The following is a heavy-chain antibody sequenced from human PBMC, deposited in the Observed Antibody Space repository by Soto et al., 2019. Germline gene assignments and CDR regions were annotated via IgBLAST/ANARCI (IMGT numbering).Heavy chain of an antibody. Sequence: PSETLSLTCTVAGGSISSYYLSWIRQPPGKGLEWIGYIYYSGSTNYNPSLKSRVTISVDTSKNQFSLKLSSVTAADTAVYYCARAWGEAFDYWGRGTLVTVSS. J-gene: IGHJ4*02. CDR1: GGSISSYY. D-gene: IGHD3-16*01. V-gene: IGHV4-59*01. CDR3: ARAWGEAFDY. CDR2: IYYSGST.